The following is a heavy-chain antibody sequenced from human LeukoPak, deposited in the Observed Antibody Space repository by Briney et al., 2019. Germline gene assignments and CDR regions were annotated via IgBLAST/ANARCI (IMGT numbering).Heavy chain of an antibody. V-gene: IGHV3-23*01. CDR1: GFTFSSCA. Sequence: GAPLRLSCAASGFTFSSCAMSWCRRAPGKGLEGFSAIIVSGGSTSNEESVKGRYTISQDNSKHTQYLQMNSLRAEDPAVYYCAKDHWALGGSYYCDYWGQGTLVTVCS. CDR2: IIVSGGST. J-gene: IGHJ4*02. D-gene: IGHD1-26*01. CDR3: AKDHWALGGSYYCDY.